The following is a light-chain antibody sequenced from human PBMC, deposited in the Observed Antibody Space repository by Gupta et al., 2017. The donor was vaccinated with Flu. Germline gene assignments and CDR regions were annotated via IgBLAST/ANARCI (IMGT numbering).Light chain of an antibody. CDR1: QSLLHSSGYYY. J-gene: IGKJ3*01. CDR2: LGS. V-gene: IGKV2-28*01. CDR3: RQALQAPGT. Sequence: DIVMTQSPLSLPVTPGEPASISCRSSQSLLHSSGYYYLDWYLQKPGQSPQLLIYLGSNRASGVPDRFSGSGSGTDFTLKISRGEAEDVGVYYCRQALQAPGTFGHGTKVDIK.